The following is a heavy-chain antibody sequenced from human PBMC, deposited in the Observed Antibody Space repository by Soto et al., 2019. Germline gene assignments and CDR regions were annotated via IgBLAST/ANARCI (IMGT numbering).Heavy chain of an antibody. Sequence: QVQLQQWGAGLLKPSETLSLTCAVYGGSFSGYYWSWIRQPPGKGLEWIGEINHSGSTNYNPSLKSRVTISVDTSKNQFSLKLRSVTAADTAVYYCARALSSIASPHYFDYWGQGTLVTVSS. CDR1: GGSFSGYY. CDR2: INHSGST. CDR3: ARALSSIASPHYFDY. J-gene: IGHJ4*02. V-gene: IGHV4-34*01. D-gene: IGHD6-6*01.